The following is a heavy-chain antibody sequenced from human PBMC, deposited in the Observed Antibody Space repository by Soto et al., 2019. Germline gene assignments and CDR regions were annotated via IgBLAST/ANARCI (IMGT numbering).Heavy chain of an antibody. D-gene: IGHD6-13*01. J-gene: IGHJ6*02. Sequence: VGSLRLSCASSVFTFSSYAMHWVRHSPGKWLEWVAVISYDGSNKYYADSVKGRFTISRDNSKNTLYLQMNSLRAEDTAVYYCARDMEQQMNYYYYYGMDVWRQGTTVTVSS. CDR3: ARDMEQQMNYYYYYGMDV. CDR2: ISYDGSNK. V-gene: IGHV3-30-3*01. CDR1: VFTFSSYA.